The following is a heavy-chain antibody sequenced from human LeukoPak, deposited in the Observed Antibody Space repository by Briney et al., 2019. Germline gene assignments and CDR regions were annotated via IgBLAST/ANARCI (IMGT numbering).Heavy chain of an antibody. J-gene: IGHJ4*02. CDR2: IYYSGST. V-gene: IGHV4-30-4*01. Sequence: SETLSLTCTVSGGSISSGDYYWSWIRQPPGKGLEWIGYIYYSGSTYYNPSLKSRVTISVDTSKNQFSLKLSSVTAADTAVYYCARDRYYYGSGSNEYYFDYWGQGTLVTVSS. CDR3: ARDRYYYGSGSNEYYFDY. CDR1: GGSISSGDYY. D-gene: IGHD3-10*01.